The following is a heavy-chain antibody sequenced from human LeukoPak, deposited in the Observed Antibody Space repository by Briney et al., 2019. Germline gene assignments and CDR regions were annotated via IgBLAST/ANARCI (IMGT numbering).Heavy chain of an antibody. CDR1: GFTFGDYA. D-gene: IGHD5-24*01. J-gene: IGHJ4*02. CDR2: IRSKAYGGTT. V-gene: IGHV3-49*04. Sequence: GGSLRLSCTASGFTFGDYAMSWVRQAPGKGLEWVGFIRSKAYGGTTEYAASVKGRFTISRDDSKSIAYLQMNSLKTEDTAVYYCTRESEIFDYWGQGTLVTVSS. CDR3: TRESEIFDY.